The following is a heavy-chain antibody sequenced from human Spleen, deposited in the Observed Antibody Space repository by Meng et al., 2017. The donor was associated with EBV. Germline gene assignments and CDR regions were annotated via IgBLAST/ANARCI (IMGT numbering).Heavy chain of an antibody. Sequence: HLPASRTGLAKPSGTLPLTCGVSGASGSSDNWWTWVRQPPGKGLEWIGEIFHSGSTAYNPSLKSRVTISVDTSKKQFSLKLSSVTAADTAVYYCARDVGRDYFDPWGRGTLVTVSS. CDR1: GASGSSDNW. CDR2: IFHSGST. V-gene: IGHV4-4*02. J-gene: IGHJ4*02. CDR3: ARDVGRDYFDP.